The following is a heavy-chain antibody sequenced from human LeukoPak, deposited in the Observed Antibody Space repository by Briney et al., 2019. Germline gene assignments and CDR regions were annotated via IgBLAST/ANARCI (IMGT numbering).Heavy chain of an antibody. CDR1: GYTFTSYG. V-gene: IGHV1-18*01. D-gene: IGHD3-22*01. CDR2: ISAYNGNT. Sequence: ASVKVSCTASGYTFTSYGISWVRQAPGQGLEWMGWISAYNGNTNYAQKLQGRVTMTEDTSTDTAYMELSSLRSEDTAVYYCATVKSYYYDSSGYSSFDYWGQGTLVTVSS. CDR3: ATVKSYYYDSSGYSSFDY. J-gene: IGHJ4*02.